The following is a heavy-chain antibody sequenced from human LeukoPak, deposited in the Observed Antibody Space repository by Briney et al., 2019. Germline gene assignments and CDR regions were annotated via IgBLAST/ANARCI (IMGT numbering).Heavy chain of an antibody. CDR1: GFTFSSYG. J-gene: IGHJ4*02. V-gene: IGHV3-30*18. CDR2: ISYDGSNK. CDR3: AKEGYTSSWYDY. D-gene: IGHD6-13*01. Sequence: PGGSLRLSCAASGFTFSSYGMHWARQAPGKGLEWVAVISYDGSNKYYADSVKGRFTISRDNSKNMLYLQMNSLRAEDTAVYHCAKEGYTSSWYDYWGQGTLVTVSS.